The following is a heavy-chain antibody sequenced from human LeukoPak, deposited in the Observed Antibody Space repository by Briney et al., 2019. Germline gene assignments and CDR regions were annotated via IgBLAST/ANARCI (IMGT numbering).Heavy chain of an antibody. J-gene: IGHJ4*02. CDR1: GFTFSSYS. CDR3: ARGVDIVATIHSTRYPAGY. D-gene: IGHD5-12*01. CDR2: ISSSYI. Sequence: GGSLRLSCAASGFTFSSYSMNWVRQAPGRGLEWVSSISSSYIYYADSVKGRFTISRDNAKNSLYLQMNSLRAEDTAVYYCARGVDIVATIHSTRYPAGYWGQGTLVTVSS. V-gene: IGHV3-21*01.